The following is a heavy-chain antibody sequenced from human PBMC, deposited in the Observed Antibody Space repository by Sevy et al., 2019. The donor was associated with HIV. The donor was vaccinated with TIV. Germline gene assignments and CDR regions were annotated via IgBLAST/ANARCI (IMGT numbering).Heavy chain of an antibody. Sequence: GGSLRLSCAVSGFNFNIYRMSWVRQAPGKGLEWVSTLSFGCGKINYAHSVKGRFIISRDDSKNTLYLQMNSLRAEDTAVYFCAREGCTRPHDYWGQGTLVTVSS. CDR2: LSFGCGKI. CDR3: AREGCTRPHDY. CDR1: GFNFNIYR. D-gene: IGHD2-8*01. J-gene: IGHJ4*02. V-gene: IGHV3-23*01.